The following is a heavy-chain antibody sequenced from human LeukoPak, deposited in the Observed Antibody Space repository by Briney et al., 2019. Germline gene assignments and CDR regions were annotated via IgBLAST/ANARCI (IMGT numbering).Heavy chain of an antibody. J-gene: IGHJ4*02. CDR1: GYTFNNHY. V-gene: IGHV1-3*01. CDR2: INAGNGNT. CDR3: ARWGDYGDY. D-gene: IGHD3-10*01. Sequence: ASVKVSCKASGYTFNNHYMYWVRQAPGQRLEWMGWINAGNGNTKYSQKFQGRVTITRDTSASTAYMELSSLRSEDTAVYYCARWGDYGDYWGQGTLATVSS.